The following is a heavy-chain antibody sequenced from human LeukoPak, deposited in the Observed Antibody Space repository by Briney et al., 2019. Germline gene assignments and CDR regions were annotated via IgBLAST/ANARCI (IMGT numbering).Heavy chain of an antibody. V-gene: IGHV1-69*13. Sequence: GASVKVSCKASGGTFSSYAISWVRQAPGQGLEWMGGIIPIFGTANYAQKFQGRVTITADESTSTAYMELSSLRSEGTAVYYCARGGGDYVRNAFDIWGQGTMVTVSS. CDR2: IIPIFGTA. CDR1: GGTFSSYA. J-gene: IGHJ3*02. CDR3: ARGGGDYVRNAFDI. D-gene: IGHD2-21*02.